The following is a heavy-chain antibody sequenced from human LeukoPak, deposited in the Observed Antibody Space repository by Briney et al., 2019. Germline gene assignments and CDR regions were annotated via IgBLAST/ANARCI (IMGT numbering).Heavy chain of an antibody. D-gene: IGHD3-3*01. CDR1: GFTFSNFW. CDR2: IKHDGSEK. CDR3: GNLGDYDPWTGNPHRDY. Sequence: PGGSLRLSCEASGFTFSNFWMSWVRQAPGKGLEWVAAIKHDGSEKHYVDSVKGRFTISRDNAKNSLYLQMNSLSAGDTAVYYCGNLGDYDPWTGNPHRDYWGQGTLVTVSS. J-gene: IGHJ4*02. V-gene: IGHV3-7*01.